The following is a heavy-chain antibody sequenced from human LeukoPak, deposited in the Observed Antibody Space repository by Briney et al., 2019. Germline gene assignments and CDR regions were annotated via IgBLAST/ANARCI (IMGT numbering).Heavy chain of an antibody. CDR1: GFTFSSYW. D-gene: IGHD1-26*01. CDR2: IKQDGSEK. J-gene: IGHJ4*02. V-gene: IGHV3-7*01. Sequence: GGSLRLSCAASGFTFSSYWMSWVRRAPGKGLEWVANIKQDGSEKYYVDSVKGRFTISRDNAKNSLYLQMNSLRAEDTAVYYCARDRGRWWEPQFYWGQGTLVTVSS. CDR3: ARDRGRWWEPQFY.